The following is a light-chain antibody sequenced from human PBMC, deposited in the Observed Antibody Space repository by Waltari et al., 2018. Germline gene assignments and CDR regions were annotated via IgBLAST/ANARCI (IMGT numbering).Light chain of an antibody. CDR2: DVT. V-gene: IGLV2-23*02. CDR1: SSDIGAYDY. J-gene: IGLJ2*01. CDR3: SSYAGSYTYVV. Sequence: QSALTQPASVSGSPGQSIAISCTGPSSDIGAYDYVSWYQHHPGKAPKLMIYDVTQRPSGVSNRFSGSKSGITASLTISGLQAEDEAEYYCSSYAGSYTYVVFGGGTKLTVL.